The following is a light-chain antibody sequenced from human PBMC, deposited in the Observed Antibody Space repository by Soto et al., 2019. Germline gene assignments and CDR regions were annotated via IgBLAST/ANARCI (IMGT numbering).Light chain of an antibody. CDR3: SSYTSSSTSV. CDR2: DVS. Sequence: QSALTQPASVSGSPGQSITISCTGTSSDVGGYNYVSWYQQHPGKAPKLMIYDVSNRPSGVSNRFSGSKSGNTASLTISGLQAEDEADYCCSSYTSSSTSVFGTGTKLTVL. CDR1: SSDVGGYNY. V-gene: IGLV2-14*01. J-gene: IGLJ1*01.